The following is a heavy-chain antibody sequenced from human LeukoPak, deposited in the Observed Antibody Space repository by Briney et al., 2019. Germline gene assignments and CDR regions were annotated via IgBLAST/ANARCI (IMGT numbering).Heavy chain of an antibody. Sequence: PGGSLRLSCAASGFTFSSYAMSWVRQAPGKGLEWVSAISGSGGSTYYADSVKGRFTISRDNSKNTLYLQMNSLRAEDTAVYYCAKSGARSGYDFDSGSYSRSYYFDYWGQGTLVTVSS. CDR1: GFTFSSYA. J-gene: IGHJ4*02. CDR3: AKSGARSGYDFDSGSYSRSYYFDY. D-gene: IGHD1-26*01. V-gene: IGHV3-23*01. CDR2: ISGSGGST.